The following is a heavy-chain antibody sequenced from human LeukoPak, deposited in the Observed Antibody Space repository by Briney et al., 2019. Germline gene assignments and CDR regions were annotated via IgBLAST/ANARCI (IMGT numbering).Heavy chain of an antibody. CDR2: IYYSGST. Sequence: SETLSLTCTVSGGSISSYYWSWIRQPPGKGLEWIGYIYYSGSTNYNPSLKSRVTISVDTSKNQFSLKLSSVTAADTAVYYCALGGYSYGYYYFDYRGQGTLVTVSS. CDR3: ALGGYSYGYYYFDY. J-gene: IGHJ4*02. V-gene: IGHV4-59*08. CDR1: GGSISSYY. D-gene: IGHD5-18*01.